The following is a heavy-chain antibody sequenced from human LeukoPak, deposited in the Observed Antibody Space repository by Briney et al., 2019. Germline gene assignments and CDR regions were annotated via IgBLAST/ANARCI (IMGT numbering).Heavy chain of an antibody. CDR2: IFYSGST. V-gene: IGHV4-39*07. J-gene: IGHJ3*02. Sequence: SETLSLTCTVSGGSVSDYYWGWIRQPPGKGLEWIGNIFYSGSTYYSPSLKSRVTISLDTSRNQFSLKLNSVTAADTAVYYCAKSNGYGLVDIWGQGTMVTVSS. D-gene: IGHD3-10*01. CDR1: GGSVSDYY. CDR3: AKSNGYGLVDI.